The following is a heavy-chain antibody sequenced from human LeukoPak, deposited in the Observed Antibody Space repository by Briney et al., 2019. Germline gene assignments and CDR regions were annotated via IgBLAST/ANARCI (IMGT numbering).Heavy chain of an antibody. CDR2: XXXXXXXX. CDR3: ARATGYXXCHGLLLGYYCYYGMDV. V-gene: IGHV1-69*10. CDR1: GGTFSXYX. J-gene: IGHJ6*02. Sequence: ASVKVSCKASGGTFSXYXXSWVRQAPGQGLEWXXXXXXXXXXXXYAQKXXXXVXXTAXXSTSTAYMELSSLRSEDTAVYYCARATGYXXCHGLLLGYYCYYGMDVWGQGTTVTVSS. D-gene: IGHD1-26*01.